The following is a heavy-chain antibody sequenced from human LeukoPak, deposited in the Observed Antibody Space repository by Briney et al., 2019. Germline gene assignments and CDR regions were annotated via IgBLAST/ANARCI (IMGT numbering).Heavy chain of an antibody. D-gene: IGHD6-19*01. CDR3: AKARYSSGWYGMDV. CDR1: GFTFDDYA. J-gene: IGHJ6*02. CDR2: ISWNSGSI. Sequence: GGSLRLSCAASGFTFDDYAMHWVRQAPGKGLEWVSGISWNSGSIGYADSVKGRFTISRDNVKNSLYLQMNSLRAEDTALYYCAKARYSSGWYGMDVWGQGTTVTVSS. V-gene: IGHV3-9*01.